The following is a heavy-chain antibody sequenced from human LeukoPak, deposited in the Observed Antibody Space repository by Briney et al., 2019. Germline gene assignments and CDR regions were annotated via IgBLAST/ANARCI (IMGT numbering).Heavy chain of an antibody. CDR1: GYTFTGYY. CDR3: SVGVELGEG. D-gene: IGHD2-21*01. Sequence: GASVKLSCKASGYTFTGYYMHWVRQAHGQGHEWMGCINPNSGGTNYEQTLLGRGTITRDTSLNTPYMQLISWGYADTAVYYCSVGVELGEGWGQGTLVTVSS. V-gene: IGHV1-2*02. J-gene: IGHJ4*02. CDR2: INPNSGGT.